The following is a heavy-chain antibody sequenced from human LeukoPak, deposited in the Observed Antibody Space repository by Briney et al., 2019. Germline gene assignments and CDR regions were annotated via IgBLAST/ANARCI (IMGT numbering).Heavy chain of an antibody. CDR2: IYYSGST. Sequence: SETLSLTCTVSGGSISSNFWSWIRQPPGKGLEWIGYIYYSGSTNYNPSLKSRVTISVDTSKNQFSLKLSSVTAADTAVYYCAREGGSYRPLDYSGQGTLVTVSS. CDR1: GGSISSNF. CDR3: AREGGSYRPLDY. D-gene: IGHD3-16*02. V-gene: IGHV4-59*01. J-gene: IGHJ4*02.